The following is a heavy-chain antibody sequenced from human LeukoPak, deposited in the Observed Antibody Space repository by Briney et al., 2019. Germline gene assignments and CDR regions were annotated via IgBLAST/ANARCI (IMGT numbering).Heavy chain of an antibody. CDR3: ARVKVKGSRTYYDFWSGYSRRFDL. CDR2: MNPNRGNT. J-gene: IGHJ5*02. CDR1: AYTFTSYD. D-gene: IGHD3-3*01. Sequence: ASVTVSFKSSAYTFTSYDINWVRQATGQGLEWMGCMNPNRGNTGYAQKFQGRVTITRNTSISTAYMELSSLRSEDTAEYYCARVKVKGSRTYYDFWSGYSRRFDLWGQGTLVTVSS. V-gene: IGHV1-8*03.